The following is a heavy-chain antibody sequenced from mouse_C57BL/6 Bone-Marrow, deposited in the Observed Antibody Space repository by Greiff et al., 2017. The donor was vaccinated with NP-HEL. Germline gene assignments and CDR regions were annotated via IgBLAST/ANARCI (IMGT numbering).Heavy chain of an antibody. J-gene: IGHJ3*01. V-gene: IGHV14-4*01. D-gene: IGHD1-1*01. CDR3: TTGYYYGSSYPAY. CDR1: GFNIKDDY. Sequence: VQLQQSGAELVRPGASVKLSCTASGFNIKDDYMHWVKQRPEQGLEWIGWIDPENGDTEYASKFQGKATITADTSSNTAYLQLSRLTSEDTAVYYCTTGYYYGSSYPAYWGQGTLVTVSA. CDR2: IDPENGDT.